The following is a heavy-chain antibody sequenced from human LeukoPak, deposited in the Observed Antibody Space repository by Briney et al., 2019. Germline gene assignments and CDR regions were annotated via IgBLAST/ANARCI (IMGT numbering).Heavy chain of an antibody. J-gene: IGHJ4*02. V-gene: IGHV4-30-2*01. D-gene: IGHD6-13*01. CDR2: IYHSGST. CDR3: ARDRQQLVRGDHFDY. CDR1: GGSISSGGYY. Sequence: NPSETLSLTCTVSGGSISSGGYYWSWIRQPPGKGLEWIGYIYHSGSTYYNPSLKSRVTISVDRSKNQFSLKVSSVTAADMAVYYCARDRQQLVRGDHFDYWGQGTLVTVSS.